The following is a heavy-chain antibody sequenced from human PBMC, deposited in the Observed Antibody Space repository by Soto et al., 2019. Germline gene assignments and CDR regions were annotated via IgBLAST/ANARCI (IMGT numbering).Heavy chain of an antibody. CDR2: IYWDDDK. CDR3: AHRRLSSFDF. V-gene: IGHV2-5*02. J-gene: IGHJ4*02. Sequence: QITLKESGPTLVNPTQTLTLTCTISGFSLTTNAVGVGWIRQPPGKALEWLALIYWDDDKRFSPSLKSRLTINKDTSKNQVVLTMTNMDPVDTATYYCAHRRLSSFDFWGQGTLVTVSS. CDR1: GFSLTTNAVG.